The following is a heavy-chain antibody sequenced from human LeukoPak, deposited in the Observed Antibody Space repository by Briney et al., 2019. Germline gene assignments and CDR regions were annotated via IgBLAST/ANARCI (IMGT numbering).Heavy chain of an antibody. CDR1: GGSISSGGYY. CDR2: IYHSGST. D-gene: IGHD5-18*01. J-gene: IGHJ4*02. CDR3: ARDPTGIQLVGYDY. Sequence: PSETLSLTCTVSGGSISSGGYYWSWIRQPPGKGLEWIGYIYHSGSTYYNPSLKSRVTISVVRSKNQFSLKLSSVTAADTAVYYCARDPTGIQLVGYDYWGQGTLVTVSS. V-gene: IGHV4-30-2*01.